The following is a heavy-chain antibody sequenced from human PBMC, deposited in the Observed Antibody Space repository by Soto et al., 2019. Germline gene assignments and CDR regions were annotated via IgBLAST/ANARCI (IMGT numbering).Heavy chain of an antibody. J-gene: IGHJ4*02. CDR1: GGSISSGGYS. V-gene: IGHV4-30-2*01. D-gene: IGHD3-16*01. Sequence: QLQLQESGSGLVTPSQTLSLTCAVSGGSISSGGYSWNWIRQPPGKGLEWIAYIHHGGTTHYNPSLRSRVTISVDTSKNQFSLILTSVTAADTAVYYCARERSGGGEFDSWGQGTLVTVSS. CDR3: ARERSGGGEFDS. CDR2: IHHGGTT.